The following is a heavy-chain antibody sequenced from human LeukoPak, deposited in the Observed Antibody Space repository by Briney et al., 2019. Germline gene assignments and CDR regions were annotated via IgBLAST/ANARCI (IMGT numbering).Heavy chain of an antibody. CDR3: ARMAKEDTYSY. CDR1: GGSFSGYY. D-gene: IGHD1-26*01. CDR2: INHSGST. Sequence: PSETLSLTCAVYGGSFSGYYWSWIRQPPGKGLEWIGEINHSGSTNYNPSLKSRVTISVDTSKNQFSLKLSSVTAADTAVYYCARMAKEDTYSYWGQGTLVTVSS. V-gene: IGHV4-34*01. J-gene: IGHJ4*02.